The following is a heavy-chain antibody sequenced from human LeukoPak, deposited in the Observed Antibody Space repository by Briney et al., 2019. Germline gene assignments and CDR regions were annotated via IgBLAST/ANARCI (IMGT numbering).Heavy chain of an antibody. D-gene: IGHD3-22*01. J-gene: IGHJ4*02. CDR3: AKDSSGYPPFDY. CDR1: GFTFRSYA. V-gene: IGHV3-23*01. Sequence: GGSLRLSCAASGFTFRSYAMRWVRQAPGKGVEWVSAMSGSGDNTDYADSGKGRFTMSRDNSKNTLYLQMNSLRADDTAVYYCAKDSSGYPPFDYWGQGTLVTVSS. CDR2: MSGSGDNT.